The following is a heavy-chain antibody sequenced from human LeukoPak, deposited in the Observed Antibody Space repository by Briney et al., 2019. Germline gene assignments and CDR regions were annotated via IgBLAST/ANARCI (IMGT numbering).Heavy chain of an antibody. V-gene: IGHV4-59*08. CDR2: IHYSENT. CDR1: GGSVSSFF. CDR3: ARHGTLGHFDS. Sequence: SETPSLTCTVSGGSVSSFFWSWIRQPPGKGLEWIGYIHYSENTNYNPSLKNRVTMSVDTSKNQFSLKLSSVTAADTAVYYCARHGTLGHFDSWGQGTLVTVSS. D-gene: IGHD3-16*01. J-gene: IGHJ4*02.